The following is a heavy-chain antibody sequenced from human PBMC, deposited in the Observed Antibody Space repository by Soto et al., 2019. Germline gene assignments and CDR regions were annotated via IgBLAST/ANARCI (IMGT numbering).Heavy chain of an antibody. CDR1: GASVNSGGFH. CDR2: IQSGGST. J-gene: IGHJ4*02. CDR3: AVYLAGAGGDGD. D-gene: IGHD6-19*01. V-gene: IGHV4-61*08. Sequence: QVQLQESGPGLVKPSETLSLTCTVSGASVNSGGFHWSWIRQPPGRGLEWIGQIQSGGSTNCNSSLKSRVTLSVDTSKNQFSVRLNSVTAADTAMYYCAVYLAGAGGDGDWGQGTLVTVSS.